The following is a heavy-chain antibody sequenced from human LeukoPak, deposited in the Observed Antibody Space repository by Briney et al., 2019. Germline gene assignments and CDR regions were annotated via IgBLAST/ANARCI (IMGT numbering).Heavy chain of an antibody. CDR2: ISSNGGST. V-gene: IGHV3-64*01. Sequence: GGSLRLSCAASGFTFSSYAMHWVRQAPGKGLEYVSAISSNGGSTYYANSVKGRFTISRDNSKNTLYLQMGSLRAEDMAVYYCARGGYSESVSFDYWGQGTLVTVSS. J-gene: IGHJ4*02. D-gene: IGHD1-26*01. CDR3: ARGGYSESVSFDY. CDR1: GFTFSSYA.